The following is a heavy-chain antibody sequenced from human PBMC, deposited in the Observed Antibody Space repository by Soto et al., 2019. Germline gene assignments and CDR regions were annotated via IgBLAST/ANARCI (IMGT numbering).Heavy chain of an antibody. V-gene: IGHV4-30-2*01. Sequence: SETLSLTCTVSGGSITTAGYSWSWIRQPPGKAREWIGYVYHTGNAYPKPSLKSRVTISLDRSKSQFSLKMTSVTAADTALYYCASRPFYYSGLDVWGQGTTVTVYS. CDR1: GGSITTAGYS. J-gene: IGHJ6*02. CDR3: ASRPFYYSGLDV. CDR2: VYHTGNA.